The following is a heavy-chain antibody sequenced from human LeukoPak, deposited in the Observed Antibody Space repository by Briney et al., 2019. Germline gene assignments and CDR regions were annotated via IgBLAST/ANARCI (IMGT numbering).Heavy chain of an antibody. CDR1: GGSISSYY. J-gene: IGHJ5*02. V-gene: IGHV4-59*01. CDR2: IHYTGTT. D-gene: IGHD3-10*01. CDR3: ARGPYYYGSGNYYDNWFDP. Sequence: SETLSLTCSVSGGSISSYYWSWIRQPPGKGLEWIGYIHYTGTTNYNPSLESRVTISVETSKHQFSLKLTSVTAADTAVYYCARGPYYYGSGNYYDNWFDPWGQGTLVTVSS.